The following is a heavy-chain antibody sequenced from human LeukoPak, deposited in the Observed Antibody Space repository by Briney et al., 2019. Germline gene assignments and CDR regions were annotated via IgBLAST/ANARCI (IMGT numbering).Heavy chain of an antibody. CDR3: ARDKAYYGSGSYRY. Sequence: ASVKVSCKASGYTFTSYAMYWVRQAPGQRLEWMGWINAGNGNTKYSQKFQGRVTITRDTSASTAYMELSSLRSEDTAVYYCARDKAYYGSGSYRYWGQGTLVTVSS. D-gene: IGHD3-10*01. CDR2: INAGNGNT. J-gene: IGHJ4*02. V-gene: IGHV1-3*01. CDR1: GYTFTSYA.